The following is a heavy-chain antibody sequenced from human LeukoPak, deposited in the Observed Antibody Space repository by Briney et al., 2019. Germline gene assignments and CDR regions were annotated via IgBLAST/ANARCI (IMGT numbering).Heavy chain of an antibody. Sequence: PGRPLRLSCAASGFTFSSYGMHWVRQAPGKGLEWVAVISYDGSNKYYADSVKGRFTISRDNSKNTLYLQMNSLRAEDTAVYYCAKETLRGCSGGSCYSAEYFQHWGQGTLVTVSS. CDR1: GFTFSSYG. CDR3: AKETLRGCSGGSCYSAEYFQH. V-gene: IGHV3-30*18. CDR2: ISYDGSNK. J-gene: IGHJ1*01. D-gene: IGHD2-15*01.